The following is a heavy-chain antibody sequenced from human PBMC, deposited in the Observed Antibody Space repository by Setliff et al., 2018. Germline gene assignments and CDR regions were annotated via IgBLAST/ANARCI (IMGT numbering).Heavy chain of an antibody. CDR3: VRDTTSGWMLTN. CDR2: ISSSSSYI. CDR1: GFTFSSYS. Sequence: GSLRLSCAASGFTFSSYSMNWVRQAPGKGLEWVSSISSSSSYIYYADSVKGRFTISRDNAKNSLYLQMNSLRGEDTAVYYCVRDTTSGWMLTNWGQGTLVTVSS. V-gene: IGHV3-21*01. J-gene: IGHJ4*02. D-gene: IGHD6-25*01.